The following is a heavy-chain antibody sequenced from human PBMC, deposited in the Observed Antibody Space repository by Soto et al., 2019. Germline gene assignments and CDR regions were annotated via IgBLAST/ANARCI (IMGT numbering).Heavy chain of an antibody. V-gene: IGHV1-69*13. CDR3: ARDGATYCGGDCYRYFYYGMDV. CDR1: GGTFSNHA. CDR2: IIPMFPTA. J-gene: IGHJ6*02. Sequence: SVKVSCKASGGTFSNHAISWVRQAPGQGLEWVGGIIPMFPTADYAQRFQGRVTITADDSTTTVYMELSGLRSEDTAMYYCARDGATYCGGDCYRYFYYGMDVWGQGTTVTVSS. D-gene: IGHD2-21*02.